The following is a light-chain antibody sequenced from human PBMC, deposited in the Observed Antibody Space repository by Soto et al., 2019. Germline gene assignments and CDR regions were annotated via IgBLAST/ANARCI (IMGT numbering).Light chain of an antibody. CDR1: SSNIGRNY. CDR3: ATWDDDVSGVV. J-gene: IGLJ2*01. Sequence: QSVLPQTPSVSGTPGQTVTISCSGSSSNIGRNYVYWYQQLPGAAPKLLMYSHNIRPSGVPDRFSASTSGTSASLVISGLRSEDEADYHCATWDDDVSGVVFGGGTNLTVL. V-gene: IGLV1-47*02. CDR2: SHN.